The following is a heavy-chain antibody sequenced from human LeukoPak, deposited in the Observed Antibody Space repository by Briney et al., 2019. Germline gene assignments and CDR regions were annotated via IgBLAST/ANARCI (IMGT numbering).Heavy chain of an antibody. D-gene: IGHD4-17*01. V-gene: IGHV1-69*05. Sequence: ASVKVSCKTSGGTFNNSAISWVRQAPGQGLEWLGGTMPLFGTAGYAQKFQGRVTITKDESTRTVYLELTSLTSDDTAVYYCARDVHGDYGSGWFDPWGREPSSPSPQ. CDR3: ARDVHGDYGSGWFDP. J-gene: IGHJ5*02. CDR2: TMPLFGTA. CDR1: GGTFNNSA.